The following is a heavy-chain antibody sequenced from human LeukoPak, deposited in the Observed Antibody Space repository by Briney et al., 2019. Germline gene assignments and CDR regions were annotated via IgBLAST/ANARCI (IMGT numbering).Heavy chain of an antibody. J-gene: IGHJ6*02. Sequence: PGGSLRLSCTASGFIFNNYAMNWVRQAPGKGLEWVSAISGSGSNTYYADSVKGRFTISRDNSKNTLYLQMNSLRAEDTAVYYCAKDTRITMIVVVITADYYYGMDVWGQGTTVTVSS. D-gene: IGHD3-22*01. CDR1: GFIFNNYA. CDR2: ISGSGSNT. CDR3: AKDTRITMIVVVITADYYYGMDV. V-gene: IGHV3-23*01.